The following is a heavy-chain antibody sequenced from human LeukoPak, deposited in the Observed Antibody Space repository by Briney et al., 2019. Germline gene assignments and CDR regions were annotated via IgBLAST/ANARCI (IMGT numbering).Heavy chain of an antibody. CDR3: AIGTIFGVVIPAYNWFDP. J-gene: IGHJ5*02. D-gene: IGHD3-3*01. CDR1: GFTFSSYS. V-gene: IGHV3-21*01. Sequence: GGSLRLSCAASGFTFSSYSMNWVRQAPGKGLEWVSSISSSSSYIYYADSVKGRFTISRDNAKNSLYLQMNSLRAEDTAVYYCAIGTIFGVVIPAYNWFDPWGQGTLVTVSS. CDR2: ISSSSSYI.